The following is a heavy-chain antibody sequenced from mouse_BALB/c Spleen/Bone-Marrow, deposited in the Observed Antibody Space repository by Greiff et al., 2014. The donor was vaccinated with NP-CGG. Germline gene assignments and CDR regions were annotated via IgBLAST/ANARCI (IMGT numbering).Heavy chain of an antibody. Sequence: VQLQQSGTVLARPGASVKMSCKASGYSFTSYWMHWVKQRPGQGLEWIGAIYPGNSDTSYNQKFKGEAKLTAVTSASTAYMELSSLTNEDSAVYYCTRLAAFDYWGQGTTLTVSS. CDR2: IYPGNSDT. CDR1: GYSFTSYW. D-gene: IGHD3-3*01. J-gene: IGHJ2*01. CDR3: TRLAAFDY. V-gene: IGHV1-5*01.